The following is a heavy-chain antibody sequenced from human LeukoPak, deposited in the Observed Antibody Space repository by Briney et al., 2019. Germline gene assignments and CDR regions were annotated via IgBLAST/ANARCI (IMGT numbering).Heavy chain of an antibody. Sequence: SETLSLTCAVYGGSFSGYYWSWIRQPPGKGLEWIGEINHSGSTNYNPSLKSRVTISVDTSKNQFSLKLSSVTAADTAVYYCARGTSYRLDYLGRGTLVTVSS. CDR3: ARGTSYRLDY. J-gene: IGHJ4*02. CDR1: GGSFSGYY. V-gene: IGHV4-34*01. CDR2: INHSGST.